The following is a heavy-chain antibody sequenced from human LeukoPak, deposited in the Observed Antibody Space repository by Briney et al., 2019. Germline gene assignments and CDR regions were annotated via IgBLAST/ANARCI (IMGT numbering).Heavy chain of an antibody. Sequence: TSETLSLTCTVSGGSFSTYYWSWIRQPPGKGLEWIAYIHYSGSTNYNPSLRSRVTISVDTSKNQFSLKLSSVTAADTAVYYCARGLTSSDWYFDLWGRGTLVTVSS. V-gene: IGHV4-59*01. J-gene: IGHJ2*01. CDR3: ARGLTSSDWYFDL. CDR1: GGSFSTYY. D-gene: IGHD4/OR15-4a*01. CDR2: IHYSGST.